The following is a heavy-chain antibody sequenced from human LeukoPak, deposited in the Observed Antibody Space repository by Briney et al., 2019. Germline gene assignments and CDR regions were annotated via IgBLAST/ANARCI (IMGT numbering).Heavy chain of an antibody. CDR3: AKEPHMLTGYYTDCFDY. Sequence: GGSLRLSCAASGFTFTSSAMSWVRQPPGKGLECVSVISGSGHSTDYADSVKGRFTVSRDNSKNTLYLQMNSLRAEDTAVYFCAKEPHMLTGYYTDCFDYWGQGTLVTVSS. V-gene: IGHV3-23*01. CDR1: GFTFTSSA. D-gene: IGHD3-9*01. CDR2: ISGSGHST. J-gene: IGHJ4*02.